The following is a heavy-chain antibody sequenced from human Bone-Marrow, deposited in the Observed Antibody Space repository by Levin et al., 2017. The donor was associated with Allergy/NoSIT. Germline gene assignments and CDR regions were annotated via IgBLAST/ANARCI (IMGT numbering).Heavy chain of an antibody. Sequence: SQTLSLTCGVSGGSISNYHWSWMRQPPGKGLEWSGHFYYSGYPNYNPSLKSRVTILPDMSKNQLSLKVKSVTAADTAIYYCARHVYRDGSPFDSWGQGSLVTVSS. J-gene: IGHJ4*02. CDR1: GGSISNYH. CDR3: ARHVYRDGSPFDS. CDR2: FYYSGYP. D-gene: IGHD5-24*01. V-gene: IGHV4-59*08.